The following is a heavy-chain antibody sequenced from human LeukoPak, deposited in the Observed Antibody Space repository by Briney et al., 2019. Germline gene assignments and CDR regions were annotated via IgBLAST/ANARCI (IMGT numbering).Heavy chain of an antibody. Sequence: GGSLRLSCAASGFTFSTSIMHWVRQAPGKGLEWVAVISYDGNNKYYADSVKGRFTIFRDNSKSTLYVQMNSLRAEDTAVYYCAKEVIAAGGSFEYWGQGTLVTVSS. CDR2: ISYDGNNK. CDR1: GFTFSTSI. J-gene: IGHJ4*02. D-gene: IGHD6-13*01. V-gene: IGHV3-30*18. CDR3: AKEVIAAGGSFEY.